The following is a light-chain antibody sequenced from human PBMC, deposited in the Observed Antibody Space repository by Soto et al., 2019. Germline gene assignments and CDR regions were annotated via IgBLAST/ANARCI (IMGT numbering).Light chain of an antibody. J-gene: IGLJ1*01. CDR1: SSDVGGYNY. Sequence: SALAQPASVSGSPGQSITISCTGTSSDVGGYNYVSWYQHRPGKAPKLIIYEVTNRPSGVSNRFSGSKSGNTASLTISGLQAEDEADYYCSSYTSSSSPFVFGTGTKGTVL. CDR2: EVT. V-gene: IGLV2-14*01. CDR3: SSYTSSSSPFV.